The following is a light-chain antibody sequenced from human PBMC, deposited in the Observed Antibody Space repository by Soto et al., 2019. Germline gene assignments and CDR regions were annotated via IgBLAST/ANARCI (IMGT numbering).Light chain of an antibody. V-gene: IGLV1-44*01. Sequence: QSVLTQPPSASGTPGQRVSISCSGSSSNIGSNTVSWYQHLPGTAPQLLIYSDNQRPPGVPDRFSGSKSGTSASLAISGLPSEDEADYYCAAWDDSLSGWVFGGGTQLTVL. CDR3: AAWDDSLSGWV. J-gene: IGLJ3*02. CDR2: SDN. CDR1: SSNIGSNT.